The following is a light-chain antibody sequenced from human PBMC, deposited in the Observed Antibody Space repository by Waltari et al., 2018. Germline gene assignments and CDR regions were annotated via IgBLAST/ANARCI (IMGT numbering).Light chain of an antibody. Sequence: HSALTQPASVSGSPGPSITISCTGTSSDVGGCKYVSWYQQHPGKAPKLMIYDVTNRPSGISNRFSGSKSGNTASLTISGLQAEDEADYYCNSYTSSSTGVFGTGTKVTVL. CDR2: DVT. CDR3: NSYTSSSTGV. V-gene: IGLV2-14*03. CDR1: SSDVGGCKY. J-gene: IGLJ1*01.